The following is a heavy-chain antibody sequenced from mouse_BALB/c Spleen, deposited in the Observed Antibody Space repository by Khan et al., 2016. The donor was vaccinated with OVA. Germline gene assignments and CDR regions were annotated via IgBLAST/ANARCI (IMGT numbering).Heavy chain of an antibody. CDR2: ISSTGST. CDR3: ARSVYYSDSYAMDY. D-gene: IGHD2-13*01. J-gene: IGHJ4*01. CDR1: GYSITSDYA. Sequence: EVQLQESGPGLVKPSQSLSLTCTVTGYSITSDYAWNWIRQFPGNKLEWMGYISSTGSTSYNPSLKSRISITRDTSKNQFFLHLNSGTTEDTATYYWARSVYYSDSYAMDYWGQGTSVTVSS. V-gene: IGHV3-2*02.